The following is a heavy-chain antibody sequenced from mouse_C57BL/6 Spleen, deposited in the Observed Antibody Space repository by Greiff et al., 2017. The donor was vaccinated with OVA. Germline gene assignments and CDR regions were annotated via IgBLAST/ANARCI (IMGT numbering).Heavy chain of an antibody. CDR2: IYPGDGDT. V-gene: IGHV1-82*01. D-gene: IGHD1-1*01. CDR1: GYAFSSSW. CDR3: ASYYYGFDY. Sequence: QVTLKVSGPELVKPGASVKISCKASGYAFSSSWMNWVKQRPGKGLEWIGRIYPGDGDTNYNGKFKGKATLTADKSSSTAYMQLSSLTSEDSAVYFCASYYYGFDYWGQGTTLTVSS. J-gene: IGHJ2*01.